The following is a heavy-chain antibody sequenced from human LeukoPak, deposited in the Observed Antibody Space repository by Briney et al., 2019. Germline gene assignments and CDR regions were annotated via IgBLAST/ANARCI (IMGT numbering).Heavy chain of an antibody. J-gene: IGHJ6*03. CDR2: ISSNGGST. V-gene: IGHV3-64*01. Sequence: PGGSLRLSCAASEFTFSSYAMHWVRQAPGKGLEYVSAISSNGGSTYYANSVKGRFTISRDNSKNTLYLQMGSLRAEDMAVYYCAREPANYDILTGYYPGPMDVWGKGTTVTVSS. CDR3: AREPANYDILTGYYPGPMDV. CDR1: EFTFSSYA. D-gene: IGHD3-9*01.